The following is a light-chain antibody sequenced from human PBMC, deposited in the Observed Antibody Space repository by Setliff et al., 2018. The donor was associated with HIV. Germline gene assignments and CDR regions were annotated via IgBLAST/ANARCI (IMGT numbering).Light chain of an antibody. CDR1: SSDVGTYNA. J-gene: IGLJ1*01. Sequence: QSALTQPASVSGSPGQSITISCTGTSSDVGTYNAVYWYQQHPGKAPKLMIYDVSTRPSGVSNRFSGSKSGNTASLTISGLQTEDEADYYCSSYTSSSPDVFGTGTKVTV. V-gene: IGLV2-14*01. CDR3: SSYTSSSPDV. CDR2: DVS.